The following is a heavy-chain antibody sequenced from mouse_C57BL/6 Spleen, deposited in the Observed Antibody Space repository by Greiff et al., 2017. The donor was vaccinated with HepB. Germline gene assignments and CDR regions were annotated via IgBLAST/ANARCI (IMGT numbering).Heavy chain of an antibody. V-gene: IGHV5-9-1*02. Sequence: EVMLVESGEGLVKPGGSLKLSCAASGFTFSSYAMSWVRQTPEKRLEWVAYISSGGDYIYYADTVKGRFTISRDNARNTLYLQMSSLKSEDTAMYYCTRGGTTVGYYFDYWGQGTTLTVSS. CDR3: TRGGTTVGYYFDY. D-gene: IGHD1-1*01. CDR1: GFTFSSYA. J-gene: IGHJ2*01. CDR2: ISSGGDYI.